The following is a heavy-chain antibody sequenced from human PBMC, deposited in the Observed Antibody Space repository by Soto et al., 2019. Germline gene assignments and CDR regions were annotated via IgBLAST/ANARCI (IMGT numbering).Heavy chain of an antibody. J-gene: IGHJ4*02. D-gene: IGHD6-19*01. CDR1: GFTFSAYD. CDR3: ARDGTGWTGGDH. V-gene: IGHV3-33*01. Sequence: PGGSLRLSCAASGFTFSAYDMHWFRQAPGKRLEWVAVLWRDGSKVYYADSVKGRFTISRDNSKNTLYLQMNSLRVEDTAVYYCARDGTGWTGGDHWGQGTLVTVSS. CDR2: LWRDGSKV.